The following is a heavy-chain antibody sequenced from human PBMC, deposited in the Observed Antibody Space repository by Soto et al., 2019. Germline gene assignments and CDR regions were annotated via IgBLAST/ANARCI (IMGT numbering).Heavy chain of an antibody. J-gene: IGHJ6*02. CDR3: ARTYYDFWSGKDGMDV. V-gene: IGHV4-34*01. CDR1: GGSFSGYY. CDR2: INHSGST. D-gene: IGHD3-3*01. Sequence: SETLSLTCAVYGGSFSGYYWSWIRQPPGKGLEWIGEINHSGSTNYNPSLKSQVTISVDTSKNQFSLKLSSVTAADTAVYYCARTYYDFWSGKDGMDVWGQGTTVTVSS.